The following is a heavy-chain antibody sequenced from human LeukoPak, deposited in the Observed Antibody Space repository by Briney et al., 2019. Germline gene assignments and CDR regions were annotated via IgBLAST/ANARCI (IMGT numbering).Heavy chain of an antibody. Sequence: PGGSLRLSCAASGFTVSSNYMSWVRQAPGKGLGWVSVIFSGGTTYYADSVKGRFTISRDNSKNTLYLQMNSLRAQDTALYYCAREGNYYDMDVWGQGTTVSVSS. V-gene: IGHV3-53*01. CDR2: IFSGGTT. CDR1: GFTVSSNY. J-gene: IGHJ6*02. CDR3: AREGNYYDMDV.